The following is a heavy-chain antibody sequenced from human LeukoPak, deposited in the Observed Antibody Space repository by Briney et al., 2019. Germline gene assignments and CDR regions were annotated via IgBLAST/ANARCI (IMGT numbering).Heavy chain of an antibody. D-gene: IGHD3-9*01. CDR3: AIGRFNDIGY. CDR1: GFTFSSYS. Sequence: GGSLRLSCAASGFTFSSYSMNWVRQAPGKELEWVSSISSSSSYIYYADSVKGRFTISRDNAKNSLYLQMNSLRAEDTAVYYCAIGRFNDIGYWGQGTLVTVSS. V-gene: IGHV3-21*01. CDR2: ISSSSSYI. J-gene: IGHJ4*02.